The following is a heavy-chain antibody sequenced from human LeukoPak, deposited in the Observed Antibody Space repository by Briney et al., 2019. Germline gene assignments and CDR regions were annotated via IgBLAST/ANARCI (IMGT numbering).Heavy chain of an antibody. J-gene: IGHJ6*03. V-gene: IGHV4-34*01. CDR2: INHSGST. CDR3: ARVVAVAGTHYYYYYYMDV. D-gene: IGHD6-19*01. Sequence: SETLSLTCAVSGYSISSGYYWSWIRQPPGKGLEWIGEINHSGSTNYNPSLKSRVTISVDTSKNQFSLKLSSVTAADTAVYYCARVVAVAGTHYYYYYYMDVWGKGTTVTVSS. CDR1: GYSISSGYY.